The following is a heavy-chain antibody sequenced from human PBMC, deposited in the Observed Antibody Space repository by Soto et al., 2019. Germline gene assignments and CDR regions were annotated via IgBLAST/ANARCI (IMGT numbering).Heavy chain of an antibody. V-gene: IGHV3-30*03. CDR2: ISFDGRKE. CDR3: ARPIPRWSYHYGMDV. Sequence: QLVESGGRGVQPGRSLRLSCEASEFTFSSYAMHWVRQAPGRGLEWVALISFDGRKEFYADSVKGRCIISRDNSRSMVYLQMDGLRPDDTAIYYCARPIPRWSYHYGMDVWGQGTTVTVSS. CDR1: EFTFSSYA. D-gene: IGHD2-15*01. J-gene: IGHJ6*02.